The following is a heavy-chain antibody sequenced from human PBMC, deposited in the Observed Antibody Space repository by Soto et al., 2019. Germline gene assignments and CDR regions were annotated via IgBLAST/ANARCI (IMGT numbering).Heavy chain of an antibody. CDR2: IWYDGSNK. V-gene: IGHV3-33*01. J-gene: IGHJ4*02. CDR3: ARGNCSGGSCYPPDFFDY. D-gene: IGHD2-15*01. CDR1: GFTFSSYG. Sequence: GGSLRLSCAASGFTFSSYGMHWVRQAPGKGLEWVAVIWYDGSNKYYADSVKGRFTISRDNSKNTLYLQMNSLRAEDTAVYYCARGNCSGGSCYPPDFFDYWGQGTLVTVSS.